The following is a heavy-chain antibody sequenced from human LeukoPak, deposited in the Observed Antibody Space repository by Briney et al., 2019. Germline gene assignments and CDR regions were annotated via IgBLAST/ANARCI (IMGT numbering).Heavy chain of an antibody. D-gene: IGHD3-16*02. Sequence: KPSETLSLTCSVSGDSISKNGFFWVWIRQPPGKGLEWMGSINYRGDTYYKPALKSRVTISVDTSKNQFSLKLNSVNAADTAVYYCARQGAQLSKSFFDPWGQGTQVTVSS. CDR2: INYRGDT. CDR1: GDSISKNGFF. CDR3: ARQGAQLSKSFFDP. J-gene: IGHJ5*02. V-gene: IGHV4-39*01.